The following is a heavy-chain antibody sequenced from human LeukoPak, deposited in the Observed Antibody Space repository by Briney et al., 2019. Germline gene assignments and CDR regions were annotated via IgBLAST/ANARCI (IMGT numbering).Heavy chain of an antibody. D-gene: IGHD7-27*01. CDR3: ARGRIVNWGHAFDI. CDR2: INPNSGGT. CDR1: GYTFTGYY. Sequence: GASLKVSCKASGYTFTGYYMHCGRQAPGQRLEWRGWINPNSGGTNYAQTFQGRVTMPRDTSISTAYMELSRLRSDDPAVYYCARGRIVNWGHAFDIWGQGTMVTVSS. V-gene: IGHV1-2*02. J-gene: IGHJ3*02.